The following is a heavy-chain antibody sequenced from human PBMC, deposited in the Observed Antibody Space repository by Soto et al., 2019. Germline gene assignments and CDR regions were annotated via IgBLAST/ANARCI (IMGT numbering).Heavy chain of an antibody. Sequence: QVQLQESGPGLVKPSQTLSLTCTVSGGSISSGDYYWSWIRQPPGKGLEWIGYIYYSGSTYYNPSLKSRVTISVDTSKNQFSLKLSSVTAADTAVYYCAREVVVAAAGAYFDYWGQGTLVTVSS. D-gene: IGHD2-15*01. J-gene: IGHJ4*02. CDR3: AREVVVAAAGAYFDY. CDR2: IYYSGST. CDR1: GGSISSGDYY. V-gene: IGHV4-30-4*01.